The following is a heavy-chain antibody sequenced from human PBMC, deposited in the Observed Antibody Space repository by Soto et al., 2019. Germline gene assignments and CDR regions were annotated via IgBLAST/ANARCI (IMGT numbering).Heavy chain of an antibody. CDR3: VAGYCSGGSCYAYYYGMDV. D-gene: IGHD2-15*01. CDR2: IIPIFGTA. CDR1: GGTFSSYA. V-gene: IGHV1-69*13. J-gene: IGHJ6*02. Sequence: VASVKVSCKASGGTFSSYAISWVRQAPGQGLEWMGGIIPIFGTANYAQKFQGRVTITADESTSTAYMELSSLRSEDTAVYYCVAGYCSGGSCYAYYYGMDVWGQGTTVTVSS.